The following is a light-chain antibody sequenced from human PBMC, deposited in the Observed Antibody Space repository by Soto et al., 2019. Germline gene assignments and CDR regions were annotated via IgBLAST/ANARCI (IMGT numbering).Light chain of an antibody. CDR1: QDISNY. Sequence: DIQMTQSPSSLSASVGDRVTLTCRASQDISNYLNWYHQRPGKAPKLLIYDASNLERGVPSRFSGTRSGTHFTFAITSLQPEDVATYYCQQSDSLPITFGQGTRLEI. V-gene: IGKV1-33*01. J-gene: IGKJ5*01. CDR2: DAS. CDR3: QQSDSLPIT.